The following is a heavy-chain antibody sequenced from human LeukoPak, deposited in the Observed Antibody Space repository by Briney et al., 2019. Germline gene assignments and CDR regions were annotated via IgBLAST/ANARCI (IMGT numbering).Heavy chain of an antibody. V-gene: IGHV4-59*01. J-gene: IGHJ4*02. Sequence: SETLSLTCSVSGGPISSYYWIWLREPPGKGLEWIGYIYYSGSTNYHHSLKSRVTISVETSKNQFSLKLSSVTAADTAVYYCARVDPDSSSTLEVFDYWGQGTLVTVSS. CDR2: IYYSGST. D-gene: IGHD6-6*01. CDR3: ARVDPDSSSTLEVFDY. CDR1: GGPISSYY.